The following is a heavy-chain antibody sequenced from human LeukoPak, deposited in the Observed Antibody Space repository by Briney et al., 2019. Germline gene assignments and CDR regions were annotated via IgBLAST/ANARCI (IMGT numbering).Heavy chain of an antibody. CDR2: ISSDEGTK. CDR1: GFTFSSYV. V-gene: IGHV3-30*18. J-gene: IGHJ3*02. D-gene: IGHD6-6*01. Sequence: PGRSLRLSCAASGFTFSSYVMHWVRQAPGKGLEWVALISSDEGTKYYADSVKGRFTISRDNSKNTLYLQMNSLRAEDTAVYYCAKDREYSSSRRGRGGGAFDIWGQGTMVTVSS. CDR3: AKDREYSSSRRGRGGGAFDI.